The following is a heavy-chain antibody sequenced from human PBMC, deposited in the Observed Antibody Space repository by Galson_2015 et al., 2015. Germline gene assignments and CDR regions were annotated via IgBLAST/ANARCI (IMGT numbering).Heavy chain of an antibody. D-gene: IGHD2-2*01. CDR3: VRDGDKYDFDF. CDR2: IKGDGSDI. V-gene: IGHV3-74*01. CDR1: GFTFSSYW. Sequence: SLRLFCAASGFTFSSYWMHWVRQAPGKGLVWVSRIKGDGSDIRDADSVKGRFTMSRDNTKKTLHLHMSNLGAEDTAVYFCVRDGDKYDFDFWGQGTLVTVSS. J-gene: IGHJ4*02.